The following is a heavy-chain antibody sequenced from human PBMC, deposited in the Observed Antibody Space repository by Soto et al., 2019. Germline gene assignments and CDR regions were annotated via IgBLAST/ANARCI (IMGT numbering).Heavy chain of an antibody. J-gene: IGHJ6*02. CDR1: GGSFSGYY. V-gene: IGHV4-34*01. CDR2: INHSGST. Sequence: PSETLSLTCTVYGGSFSGYYWRWIRQPPGKGLEWIGEINHSGSTNYNPSLKSRVTISVDTSKNQFSLKLSSVTAADTAVYYCARGPHYDFWSGYTPLYYYYGMDVWGQGTTVNVSS. D-gene: IGHD3-3*01. CDR3: ARGPHYDFWSGYTPLYYYYGMDV.